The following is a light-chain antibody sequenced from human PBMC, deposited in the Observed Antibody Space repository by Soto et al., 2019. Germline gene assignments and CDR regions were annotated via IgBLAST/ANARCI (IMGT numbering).Light chain of an antibody. CDR3: QHYNSYPYT. V-gene: IGKV1-5*03. J-gene: IGKJ2*01. Sequence: DIQMTQSPSTLSASVGDRVTITCRASQTISNWLAWYQQRPGKAPNLLIYKASTLESGVSSRFSGSGSGTEFTLTISRLQPDDFATYYCQHYNSYPYTFGQGTQLEIK. CDR1: QTISNW. CDR2: KAS.